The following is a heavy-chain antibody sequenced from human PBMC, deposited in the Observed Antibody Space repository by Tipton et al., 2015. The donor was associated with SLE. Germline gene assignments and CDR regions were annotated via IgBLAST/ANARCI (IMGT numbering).Heavy chain of an antibody. CDR2: ISGSGGTT. CDR3: ARPLRIAVAGTDAFDI. CDR1: GFTFNYYA. J-gene: IGHJ3*02. V-gene: IGHV3-23*01. Sequence: SLRLSCAASGFTFNYYAMSWVRQAPGKGLEWVSGISGSGGTTYYADSVKGRFTISRDNSKNTLYLQMNSLRAEDTAVYYCARPLRIAVAGTDAFDIWGQGTMVTVSS. D-gene: IGHD6-19*01.